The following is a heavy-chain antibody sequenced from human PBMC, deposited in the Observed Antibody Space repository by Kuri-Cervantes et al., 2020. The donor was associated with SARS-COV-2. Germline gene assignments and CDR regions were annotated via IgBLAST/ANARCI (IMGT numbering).Heavy chain of an antibody. CDR1: GYTFTSNY. J-gene: IGHJ6*03. CDR3: ARGYYYGSGRSAPYYYYYMDV. Sequence: ASVKVSCKASGYTFTSNYMHWVRQAPGQGLEWMGAINPSGGGTTYGQKFQGRVTITADKSTSTAYMELSSLRSEDTAVYYCARGYYYGSGRSAPYYYYYMDVWGKGTTVTVSS. CDR2: INPSGGGT. V-gene: IGHV1-46*01. D-gene: IGHD3-10*01.